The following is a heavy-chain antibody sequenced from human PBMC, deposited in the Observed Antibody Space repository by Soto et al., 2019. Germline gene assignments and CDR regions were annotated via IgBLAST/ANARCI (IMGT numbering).Heavy chain of an antibody. CDR2: ISNDGRKI. D-gene: IGHD1-26*01. Sequence: QVQLVESGGGVVQPGRSLRLSCAASGFTFSKFAMHWVRQAPGKGLEWVAVISNDGRKIYHVDSVKGRFTISRDNSNNTLFLQMNSLRLEDTAVYYCAKDISSYSGGYTYYFDCWGQGTLVTVSS. V-gene: IGHV3-30*18. CDR1: GFTFSKFA. CDR3: AKDISSYSGGYTYYFDC. J-gene: IGHJ4*02.